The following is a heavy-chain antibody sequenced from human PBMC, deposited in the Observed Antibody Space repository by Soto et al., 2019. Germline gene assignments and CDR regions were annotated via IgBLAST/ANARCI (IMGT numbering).Heavy chain of an antibody. CDR3: VRVRRHDDTSGPVDY. Sequence: SETLSLTCAVSGGSISRGDYSWSWIRQAPGKGLEWIGYIYYGGSTDYNPSLQRRVTMAVDRSRNQVARKLNSVTAADTAVYYSVRVRRHDDTSGPVDYWRKRPLVTVSS. J-gene: IGHJ4*02. D-gene: IGHD3-9*01. CDR1: GGSISRGDYS. CDR2: IYYGGST. V-gene: IGHV4-30-2*01.